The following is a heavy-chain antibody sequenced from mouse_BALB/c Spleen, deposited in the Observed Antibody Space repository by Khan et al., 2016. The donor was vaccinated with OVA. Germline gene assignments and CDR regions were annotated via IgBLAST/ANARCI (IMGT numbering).Heavy chain of an antibody. D-gene: IGHD1-1*01. J-gene: IGHJ4*01. CDR2: ISSGDST. V-gene: IGHV5-6-5*01. CDR3: ARDYWFAY. Sequence: EVELVESGGGLVKPGGSLKLSCAASGFTFSNYAMSWVRQSPEKRLEWVASISSGDSTYYPDSVKGRFTISRDNARNILYLQMSSLRSEDTAMYYCARDYWFAYWGQGTSVTVSS. CDR1: GFTFSNYA.